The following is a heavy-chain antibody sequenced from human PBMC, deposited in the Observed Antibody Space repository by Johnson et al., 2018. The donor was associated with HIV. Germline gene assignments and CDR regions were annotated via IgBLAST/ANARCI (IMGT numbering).Heavy chain of an antibody. J-gene: IGHJ3*02. CDR2: IYSGGST. Sequence: VQLVESGGGLIQPGGSLRLSYAASGFTVSSNYMSWVRQAPGKGLEWVSVIYSGGSTYYADSVKGRFTISRDNSKNTLYLQMNSLTAEDTALYYCAKDLTYVISAFDIWGQGTVVTVSS. CDR3: AKDLTYVISAFDI. CDR1: GFTVSSNY. V-gene: IGHV3-53*01. D-gene: IGHD3-10*02.